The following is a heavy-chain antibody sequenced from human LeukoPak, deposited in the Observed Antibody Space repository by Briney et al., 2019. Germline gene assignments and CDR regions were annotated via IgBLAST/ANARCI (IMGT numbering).Heavy chain of an antibody. CDR3: VRGGYAGNSDF. CDR2: IHWSGVGT. Sequence: GGSRRLSCAASGLTFEDHGRSWVGQVAGKGRKGVSGIHWSGVGTGYAASVKGRFTISRDNAKNSLYLQMNSLRVEDTALYHCVRGGYAGNSDFWGQGTLVTVSS. CDR1: GLTFEDHG. D-gene: IGHD4-23*01. V-gene: IGHV3-20*01. J-gene: IGHJ4*02.